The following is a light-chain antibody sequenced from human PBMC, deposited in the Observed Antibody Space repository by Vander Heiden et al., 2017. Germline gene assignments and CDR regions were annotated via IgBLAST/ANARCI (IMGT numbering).Light chain of an antibody. J-gene: IGKJ4*01. Sequence: VLTQSPDTLSLSPGERATLSCRASQSVSSSYLAWYQQKSVQAPRLVILDASSRAAGIPDRFSASGSGTDFTLTITRLEPEEFTVYYCQQYAGARVTFGGETKPGIQ. V-gene: IGKV3-20*01. CDR1: QSVSSSY. CDR2: DAS. CDR3: QQYAGARVT.